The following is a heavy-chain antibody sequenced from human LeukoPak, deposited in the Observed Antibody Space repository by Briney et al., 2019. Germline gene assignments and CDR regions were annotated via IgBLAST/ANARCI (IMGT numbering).Heavy chain of an antibody. V-gene: IGHV3-23*01. Sequence: GGSLRLSCAASGFTFSTFAMIWVRQPPGKGLEWVSSIFPSGGEIHYADSVRGRFTISRDNSKSTLSLQMNSLRAEDTAVYYCAKGITYSSGWNFDYWGQGTLVTVSS. CDR1: GFTFSTFA. CDR2: IFPSGGEI. CDR3: AKGITYSSGWNFDY. J-gene: IGHJ4*02. D-gene: IGHD6-19*01.